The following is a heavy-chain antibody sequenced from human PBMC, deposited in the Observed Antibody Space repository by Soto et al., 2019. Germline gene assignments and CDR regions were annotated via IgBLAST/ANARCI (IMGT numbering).Heavy chain of an antibody. J-gene: IGHJ6*02. CDR1: GFTFSGSA. CDR3: ISRCDSDYYYYYGMDV. V-gene: IGHV3-73*01. CDR2: IRSKANSYAT. Sequence: GGSLRLSCAASGFTFSGSAMHWVRQASGKGLEWVGRIRSKANSYATAYAASVKSRFTISRDDSKNTAYLQMNSLKTEDTAVYYCISRCDSDYYYYYGMDVWGQGTTVTVSS. D-gene: IGHD3-22*01.